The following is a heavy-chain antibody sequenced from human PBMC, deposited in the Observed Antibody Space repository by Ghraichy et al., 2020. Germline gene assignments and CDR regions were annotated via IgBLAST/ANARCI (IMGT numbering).Heavy chain of an antibody. CDR1: GGSFSGYY. CDR2: INHSGST. V-gene: IGHV4-34*01. CDR3: AREQTTLRYFDWSKINYYYYYYGMDV. Sequence: AGSLRLSCAVYGGSFSGYYWSWIRQPPGKGLEWIGEINHSGSTNYNPSLKSRVTISVDTSKNQFSLKLSSVTAADTAVYYCAREQTTLRYFDWSKINYYYYYYGMDVWGQGTTVTVSS. D-gene: IGHD3-9*01. J-gene: IGHJ6*02.